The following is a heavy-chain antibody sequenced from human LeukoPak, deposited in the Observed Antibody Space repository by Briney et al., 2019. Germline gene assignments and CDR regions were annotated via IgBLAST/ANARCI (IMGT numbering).Heavy chain of an antibody. D-gene: IGHD5-12*01. J-gene: IGHJ6*03. V-gene: IGHV3-15*01. CDR1: GFTFSNAW. CDR2: IKSKTDGGTT. CDR3: TTVGYSGYDFVYYYYMDV. Sequence: GGSLRLSCVASGFTFSNAWMNWVRQAPGKGLEWVGRIKSKTDGGTTDYAAPVKGRFTISRDDSKNTLYLQMNSLKTEDTAVYYCTTVGYSGYDFVYYYYMDVWGKGTTVTISS.